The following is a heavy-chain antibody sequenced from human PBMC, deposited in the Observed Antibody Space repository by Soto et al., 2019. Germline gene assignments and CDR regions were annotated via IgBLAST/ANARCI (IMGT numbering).Heavy chain of an antibody. CDR2: IIPILGIA. CDR3: ARDVVEEEWLGLAFEYWYFDL. CDR1: GGTFSSYT. Sequence: VKVSCKASGGTFSSYTISWVRQAPGQGLEWMGRIIPILGIANYAQKFQGRVTITADKSTSTAYMELSSLRSEDTAVYYCARDVVEEEWLGLAFEYWYFDLWGRGTLVTVSS. J-gene: IGHJ2*01. D-gene: IGHD6-19*01. V-gene: IGHV1-69*10.